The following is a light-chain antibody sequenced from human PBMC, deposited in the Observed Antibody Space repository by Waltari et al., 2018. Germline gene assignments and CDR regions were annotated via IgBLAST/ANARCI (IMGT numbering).Light chain of an antibody. Sequence: AIQLTQYPSSLSSSVGDKVTITCRAAQGIGSALAWYQQKPGKSPILLIYDASSLESGVPSRFRGSGSGTDFTLIISILQPEDFATYYCQQFDNFPFTFGPGTKVDI. CDR1: QGIGSA. J-gene: IGKJ3*01. CDR3: QQFDNFPFT. V-gene: IGKV1D-13*01. CDR2: DAS.